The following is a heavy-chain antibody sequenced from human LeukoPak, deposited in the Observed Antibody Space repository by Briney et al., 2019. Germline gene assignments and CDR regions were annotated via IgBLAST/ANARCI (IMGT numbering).Heavy chain of an antibody. CDR3: SRDLRGADDY. J-gene: IGHJ4*02. Sequence: GGSLRLSCAASGFTFSSYWMHWVRRAPGKGLVWVSHINTDGSSTNYADSVKGRFTISRDNAKNTLYLQMNSLRAEDTAVYYCSRDLRGADDYWGQGTLVTVSS. CDR1: GFTFSSYW. D-gene: IGHD1-26*01. V-gene: IGHV3-74*01. CDR2: INTDGSST.